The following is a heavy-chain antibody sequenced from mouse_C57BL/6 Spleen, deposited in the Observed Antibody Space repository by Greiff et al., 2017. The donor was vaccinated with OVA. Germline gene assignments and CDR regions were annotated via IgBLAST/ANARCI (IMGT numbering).Heavy chain of an antibody. CDR1: GFTFRGSG. D-gene: IGHD1-1*01. V-gene: IGHV5-17*01. CDR3: ARLRSPFAY. Sequence: DVQLVEAGGGLVKPGGSLILSCAASGFTFRGSGMHWVRQAPGKGLVWVAYISSGSSTIYYADTVTGRFTISRDNAKNTLFLQMTSLRSEDTAMYYCARLRSPFAYWGQGTLLTVSA. J-gene: IGHJ3*01. CDR2: ISSGSSTI.